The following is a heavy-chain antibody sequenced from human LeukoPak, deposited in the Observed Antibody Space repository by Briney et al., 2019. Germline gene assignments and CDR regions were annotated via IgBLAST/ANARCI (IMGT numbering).Heavy chain of an antibody. D-gene: IGHD6-6*01. CDR2: ISSSSSYI. Sequence: GGSLRLSCAASGFTFSSYSMNWVRQAPGKGLEWVSSISSSSSYIYYADSVKGRFTISRDNAKNSLYLQMNSLRAEDTAVYYCAREESSSSGYYSDHWGQGTLVTVSS. CDR3: AREESSSSGYYSDH. V-gene: IGHV3-21*01. J-gene: IGHJ4*02. CDR1: GFTFSSYS.